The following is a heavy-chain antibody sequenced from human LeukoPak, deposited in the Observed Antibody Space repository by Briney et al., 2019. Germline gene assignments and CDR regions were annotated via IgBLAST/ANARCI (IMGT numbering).Heavy chain of an antibody. D-gene: IGHD3-22*01. CDR3: ATPLDYYDSSGYHQGGD. Sequence: GSLRLSCAASGFTFSSYWMTWVRQAPGKGLEWVANIKEDGSKKNYVDSVKGRFTISRDNAKNSLYLQVNSLRAEDTAVYYCATPLDYYDSSGYHQGGDWGQGTLVTVSS. CDR1: GFTFSSYW. CDR2: IKEDGSKK. V-gene: IGHV3-7*03. J-gene: IGHJ4*02.